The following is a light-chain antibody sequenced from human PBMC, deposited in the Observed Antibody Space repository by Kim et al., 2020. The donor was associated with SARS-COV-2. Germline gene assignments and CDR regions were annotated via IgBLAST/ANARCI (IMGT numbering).Light chain of an antibody. CDR2: AAS. Sequence: ASVGDRVTITCRASQSISSYLNWYQQKPGKAPKLLIYAASSLQSGVPTRFSGSGSGTDFTLTISSLQPEDFATYYCQQSYSTPQTFGQGTKVDIK. CDR1: QSISSY. CDR3: QQSYSTPQT. J-gene: IGKJ1*01. V-gene: IGKV1-39*01.